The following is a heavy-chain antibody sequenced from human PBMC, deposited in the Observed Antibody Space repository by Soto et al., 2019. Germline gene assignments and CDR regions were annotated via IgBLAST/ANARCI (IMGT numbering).Heavy chain of an antibody. CDR1: GYTFTSYA. Sequence: QVQLVQSGAAVKKPGASVKVSCKASGYTFTSYAMHWVRQAPGQRLEWMGWINAGNGNTKYSQTFQGRVTITRDTSARTGYMELSSLRSEDTAVYYCAIDYYDSSGYYPPAPLFDYWGQGTLVTVSS. D-gene: IGHD3-22*01. V-gene: IGHV1-3*01. J-gene: IGHJ4*02. CDR3: AIDYYDSSGYYPPAPLFDY. CDR2: INAGNGNT.